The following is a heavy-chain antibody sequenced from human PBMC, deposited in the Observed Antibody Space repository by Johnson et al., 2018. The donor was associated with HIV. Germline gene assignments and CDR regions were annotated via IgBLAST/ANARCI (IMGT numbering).Heavy chain of an antibody. Sequence: EVQLVESGGGVVQPGGSLRLSCAASGFTFSSNYMSWVRQAPGKGLEWVSVIYSGGSTYYADSVKGRFTISRDNSKNTLYLQMNSLRAEDTAVYYCAREPGLVAAFDIWGQGTMVTVSS. V-gene: IGHV3-66*02. J-gene: IGHJ3*02. D-gene: IGHD6-19*01. CDR1: GFTFSSNY. CDR2: IYSGGST. CDR3: AREPGLVAAFDI.